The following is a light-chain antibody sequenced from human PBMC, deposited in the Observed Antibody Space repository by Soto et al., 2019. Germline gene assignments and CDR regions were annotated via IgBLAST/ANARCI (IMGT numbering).Light chain of an antibody. V-gene: IGLV6-57*04. Sequence: NFMLTQPHSVXGSPGKTXXXSCTRSSGSFXXXXVQWYRQRPXSVPTTVIYEDDQRPSGVPARFSGSIDSSSNSASLTISXLQTEDEADYYCQSYDNNIVVFGGGTKLTVL. CDR3: QSYDNNIVV. CDR1: SGSFXXXX. CDR2: EDD. J-gene: IGLJ2*01.